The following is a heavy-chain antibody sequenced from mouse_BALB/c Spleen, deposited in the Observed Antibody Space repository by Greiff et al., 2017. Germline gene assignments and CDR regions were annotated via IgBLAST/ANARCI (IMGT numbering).Heavy chain of an antibody. CDR3: AREVRGDYYAMDY. CDR2: IYPGDGDT. V-gene: IGHV1-87*01. D-gene: IGHD2-14*01. Sequence: QVQLQQSGAELARPGASVKLSCKASGYTFTSYWMQWVKQRPGQGLEWIGAIYPGDGDTRYTQKFKGKATLTADKSSSTAYMQLSSLASEDSAVYYCAREVRGDYYAMDYWGQGTSVTVSS. J-gene: IGHJ4*01. CDR1: GYTFTSYW.